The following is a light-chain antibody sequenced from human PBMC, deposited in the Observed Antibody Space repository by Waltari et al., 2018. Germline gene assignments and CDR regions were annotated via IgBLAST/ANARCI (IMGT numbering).Light chain of an antibody. CDR1: SSDIGGYKF. V-gene: IGLV2-14*03. CDR2: DVS. Sequence: QSALTQPASVSGSPGPSITLSCTGTSSDIGGYKFVSWYQQHPGKAPKLMIYDVSKRPSGVSNRFSGSKSGNTASLTISGLQAEDEADYYCSSYTSSSTLVFGGGTKLTVL. J-gene: IGLJ2*01. CDR3: SSYTSSSTLV.